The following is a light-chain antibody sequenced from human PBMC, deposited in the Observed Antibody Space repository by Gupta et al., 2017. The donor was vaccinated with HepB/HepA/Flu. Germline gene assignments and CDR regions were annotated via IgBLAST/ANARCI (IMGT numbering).Light chain of an antibody. V-gene: IGKV3-15*01. CDR3: QQYRNWPPIT. CDR2: DAS. Sequence: EIVMTQSPPTLSVSPGERATLSCWASQSVGSNLAWYQQKPGQAPRLLIHDASTKATGVQDRFSGSGYGTELTLTISRRQLEDSALSYCQQYRNWPPITFGGGTRVE. J-gene: IGKJ4*01. CDR1: QSVGSN.